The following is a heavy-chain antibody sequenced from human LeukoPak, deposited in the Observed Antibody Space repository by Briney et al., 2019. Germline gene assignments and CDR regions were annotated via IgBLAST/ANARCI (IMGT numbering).Heavy chain of an antibody. D-gene: IGHD2-15*01. J-gene: IGHJ4*02. CDR2: IRSKASSYAT. CDR3: AVSYCSGATCYMY. CDR1: GFTFSGSA. V-gene: IGHV3-73*01. Sequence: GGSLRLSCAASGFTFSGSAMHWVRQASGKGLEWVGRIRSKASSYATAYAASLKGRFTISRDDSKNTAYLQVNSLKTEDTAVYYCAVSYCSGATCYMYWGQGTLVTVSS.